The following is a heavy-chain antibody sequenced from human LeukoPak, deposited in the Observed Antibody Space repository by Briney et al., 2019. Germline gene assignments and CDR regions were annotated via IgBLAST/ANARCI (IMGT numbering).Heavy chain of an antibody. V-gene: IGHV3-23*01. Sequence: GSLRLSCAASGFSISNSAMGWVRQAPGKGLGWVSLIVASSGSTFYADSVKGRFTISRDSSKNTLYLQMNSLRAEDMAVYYCAKGAYDYIEMGYFDYWGQGTLVTVSS. CDR3: AKGAYDYIEMGYFDY. CDR1: GFSISNSA. J-gene: IGHJ4*02. D-gene: IGHD5-12*01. CDR2: IVASSGST.